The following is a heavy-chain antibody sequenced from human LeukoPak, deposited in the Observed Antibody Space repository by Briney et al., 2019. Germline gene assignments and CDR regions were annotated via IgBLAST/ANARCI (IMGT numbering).Heavy chain of an antibody. CDR1: GYSFTNYW. J-gene: IGHJ3*02. V-gene: IGHV5-51*01. D-gene: IGHD2-21*02. CDR2: IYPGDSDI. Sequence: GESLKISCKGSGYSFTNYWIGWVRQMPGEGLGWMGIIYPGDSDIRYSPSFQGQVTISADKSISTAYVQWGSLKASDSAMYYCARLGVVTAPGAFDIWGQGTMVTVSS. CDR3: ARLGVVTAPGAFDI.